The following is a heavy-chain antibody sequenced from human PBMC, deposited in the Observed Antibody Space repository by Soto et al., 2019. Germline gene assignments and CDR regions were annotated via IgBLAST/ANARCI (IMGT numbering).Heavy chain of an antibody. CDR3: ARASYDFWSGYYTGVVYNWFDP. CDR1: GGSISSGGYY. CDR2: IYYSGST. J-gene: IGHJ5*02. Sequence: PSETLSLTCTVSGGSISSGGYYWSWIRQHPGKGLEWIGYIYYSGSTYYNPSLKSRVTISVDTPKNQFSLKLSSVTAADTAVYYCARASYDFWSGYYTGVVYNWFDPWGQGTLVTVSS. D-gene: IGHD3-3*01. V-gene: IGHV4-31*03.